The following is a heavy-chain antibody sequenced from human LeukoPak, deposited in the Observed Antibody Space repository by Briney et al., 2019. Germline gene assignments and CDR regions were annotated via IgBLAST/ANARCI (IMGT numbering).Heavy chain of an antibody. D-gene: IGHD6-13*01. Sequence: KSSETLSLTCTVSGGSISSGGYYWSWIRQHPGKGLEWIGYIYYSGSTYYNPSLKSRVTISVDTSKNQFSLKLSSVTAADTAVYSCARFIPADGILDPWGQGTLVTVSS. J-gene: IGHJ5*02. CDR1: GGSISSGGYY. CDR2: IYYSGST. V-gene: IGHV4-31*03. CDR3: ARFIPADGILDP.